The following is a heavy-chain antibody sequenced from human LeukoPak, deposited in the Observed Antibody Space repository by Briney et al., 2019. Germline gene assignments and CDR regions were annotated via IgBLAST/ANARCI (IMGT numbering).Heavy chain of an antibody. V-gene: IGHV7-4-1*02. CDR2: ISTNTGNP. J-gene: IGHJ4*02. D-gene: IGHD5-24*01. CDR1: GYTFIGYS. Sequence: ASVKVSCKTSGYTFIGYSINWLRQAPGQGLEWMGWISTNTGNPTYAQGFTGRFVFSLDTSVSTAYLQISSLKAEDTAVYYCARDAATINFDSWGQGTLVTVSS. CDR3: ARDAATINFDS.